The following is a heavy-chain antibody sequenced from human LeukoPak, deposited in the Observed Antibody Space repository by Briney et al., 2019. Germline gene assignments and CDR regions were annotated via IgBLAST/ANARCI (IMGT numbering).Heavy chain of an antibody. D-gene: IGHD6-19*01. J-gene: IGHJ6*03. Sequence: KDGESLKISCKGSGYRFTNYWIGWVRQMPGKGLEWMGIIYPGDSDARYSPSFQGQVTFSADKSISTAYLQWSSLKASDTAMYYCARAIAVSGRYYYYYMDVWGKGTTVTVSS. CDR2: IYPGDSDA. V-gene: IGHV5-51*01. CDR1: GYRFTNYW. CDR3: ARAIAVSGRYYYYYMDV.